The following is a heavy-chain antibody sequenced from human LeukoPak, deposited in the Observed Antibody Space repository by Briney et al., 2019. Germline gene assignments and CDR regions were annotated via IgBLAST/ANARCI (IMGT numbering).Heavy chain of an antibody. J-gene: IGHJ4*02. V-gene: IGHV3-23*01. D-gene: IGHD2-8*01. CDR3: AKANCTNGVCSIDY. CDR2: ISGSGGST. CDR1: GFTFSSYA. Sequence: QSGGSLRLSCAASGFTFSSYAMSWVRQAPGKGLEWVSAISGSGGSTYYADSVKGRFTISRNNSQNPLYLPMNSLRAEDTAVYYCAKANCTNGVCSIDYWGQGTLVTVSS.